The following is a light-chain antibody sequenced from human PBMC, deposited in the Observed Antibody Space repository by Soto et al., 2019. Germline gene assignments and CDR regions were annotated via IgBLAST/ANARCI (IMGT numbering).Light chain of an antibody. CDR3: QQTFGIFPWT. J-gene: IGKJ1*01. Sequence: VGGRVTITCQASLRVRDYLNWYQHKPGMAPQLLIYAASNLHSGVPSRFSGSGSGTDFTLTITSLQPEDFATYYCQQTFGIFPWTFGQGTKVDTK. V-gene: IGKV1-39*01. CDR1: LRVRDY. CDR2: AAS.